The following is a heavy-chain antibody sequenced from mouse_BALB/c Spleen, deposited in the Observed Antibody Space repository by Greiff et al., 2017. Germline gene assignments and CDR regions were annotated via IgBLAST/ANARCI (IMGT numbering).Heavy chain of an antibody. CDR2: IRSKSNNYAT. CDR3: VRVGYDESSFYYYAMDY. J-gene: IGHJ4*01. D-gene: IGHD2-2*01. Sequence: EVQLVETGGGLVQPKGSLKLSCAASGFTFNTNAMNWVRQAPGKGLEWVARIRSKSNNYATYYADSVKDRFTISRDDSQSMLYLQMNNLKTEDTAMYYCVRVGYDESSFYYYAMDYWGQGTSVTVSS. CDR1: GFTFNTNA. V-gene: IGHV10S3*01.